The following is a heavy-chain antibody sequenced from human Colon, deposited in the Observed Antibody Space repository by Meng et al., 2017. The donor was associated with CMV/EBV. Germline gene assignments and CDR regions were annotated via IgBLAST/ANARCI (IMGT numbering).Heavy chain of an antibody. CDR3: ARDRIWNNHWGMDV. CDR1: GFTLSSYA. Sequence: GGSLRLSCAASGFTLSSYAMHWVRQAPGKGLEWVAVISYDGSNRYYADSVKGRFTISRDNSKNTLYLQMNSLRPEDTAVYYCARDRIWNNHWGMDVRGQGTTVTVSS. J-gene: IGHJ6*02. V-gene: IGHV3-30-3*01. CDR2: ISYDGSNR. D-gene: IGHD1/OR15-1a*01.